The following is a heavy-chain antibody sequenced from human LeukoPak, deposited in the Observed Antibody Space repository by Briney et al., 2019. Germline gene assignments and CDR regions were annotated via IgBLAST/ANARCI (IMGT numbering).Heavy chain of an antibody. CDR2: ISGSGGST. CDR1: GGTFSSYA. D-gene: IGHD6-13*01. CDR3: ARSPRQLGIRSDY. V-gene: IGHV3-23*01. Sequence: GASVKVSCKASGGTFSSYAMSWVRQAPGKGLEWVSAISGSGGSTYYADSVKGRFTISRDNAKNSLDLQMNSLRAEDTAVYYCARSPRQLGIRSDYWGQGTLVTVSS. J-gene: IGHJ4*02.